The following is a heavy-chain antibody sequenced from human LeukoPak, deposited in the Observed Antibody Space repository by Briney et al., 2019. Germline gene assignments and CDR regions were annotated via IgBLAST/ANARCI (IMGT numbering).Heavy chain of an antibody. CDR1: GGSVSSSYYY. CDR2: IYYSGST. Sequence: PSETLSLTCTVSGGSVSSSYYYWAWIRQPPGKGLEWIGSIYYSGSTYYNPSLKSRVTISVDTSKNQFSLKLSSVTAADTAVYYCARHGYSYGLEYFQHWGQGTLVTVSS. CDR3: ARHGYSYGLEYFQH. V-gene: IGHV4-39*01. D-gene: IGHD5-18*01. J-gene: IGHJ1*01.